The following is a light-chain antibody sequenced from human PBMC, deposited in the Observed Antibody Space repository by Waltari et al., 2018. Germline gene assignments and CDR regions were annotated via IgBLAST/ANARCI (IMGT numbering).Light chain of an antibody. V-gene: IGKV1-17*01. Sequence: DIQMTQSPSSLSASAGHTVTITCRASQGFSTYLNWYQQKPGKPPKRLIYETSNLESGVPSRFSGSGSGTDFTLTISSLQPEDFATYYCLQYNSHPWTFGQGTKLEIK. J-gene: IGKJ1*01. CDR2: ETS. CDR3: LQYNSHPWT. CDR1: QGFSTY.